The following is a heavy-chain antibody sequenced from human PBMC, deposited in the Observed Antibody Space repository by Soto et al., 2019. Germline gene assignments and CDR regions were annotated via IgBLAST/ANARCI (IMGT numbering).Heavy chain of an antibody. J-gene: IGHJ6*02. D-gene: IGHD1-26*01. CDR2: INWNSGRI. CDR3: AKVGHSRAGYFSAMDV. V-gene: IGHV3-9*01. Sequence: VYLVESGGGLVQPGGSLRLSCAGAGFKFEDYALYWVRQPPGKGLEWVAGINWNSGRIGYAGSVKGRFTISRDNTKESLYLQMNSLRPEDTALYFCAKVGHSRAGYFSAMDVWGQGTTVTVS. CDR1: GFKFEDYA.